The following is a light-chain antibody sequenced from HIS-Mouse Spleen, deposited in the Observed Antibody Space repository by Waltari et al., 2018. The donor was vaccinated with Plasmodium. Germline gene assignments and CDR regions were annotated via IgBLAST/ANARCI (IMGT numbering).Light chain of an antibody. CDR1: SRDVGGYNL. V-gene: IGLV2-23*01. CDR3: CSYAGSSTYV. Sequence: QSALTQPASVSGSPGPSITIPCTGPSRDVGGYNLVSWFQQHPGKAPKLMIYEGSKRPSGVSNRFSGSKSGNTASLTISGLQAEDEADYYCCSYAGSSTYVFGTGTKVTVL. CDR2: EGS. J-gene: IGLJ1*01.